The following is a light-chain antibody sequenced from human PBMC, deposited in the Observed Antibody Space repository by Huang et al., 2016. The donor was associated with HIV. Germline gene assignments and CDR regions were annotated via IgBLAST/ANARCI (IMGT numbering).Light chain of an antibody. CDR1: QGISNS. Sequence: DIQMTQSPSSLSASVGDRVTITCRASQGISNSLAWYQQKAGKAPKLLLYAASKLESGVPSRFSGSGSGTDYTLTISSLQPEDFATYYCQQYYTIRAFGQGTKVEIK. CDR2: AAS. J-gene: IGKJ1*01. CDR3: QQYYTIRA. V-gene: IGKV1-NL1*01.